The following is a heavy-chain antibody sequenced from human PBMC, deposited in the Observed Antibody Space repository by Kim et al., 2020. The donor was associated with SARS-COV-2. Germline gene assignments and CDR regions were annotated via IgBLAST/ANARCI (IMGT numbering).Heavy chain of an antibody. CDR2: IIPIFGTA. Sequence: SVKVSCKASGGTFSSYAISWVRQAPGQGLEWMGGIIPIFGTANYAQKFQGRVTITADESTSTAYMELSSLRSEDTAVYYCARGGWVRGVISNWFDPWGQGTLVTVSS. D-gene: IGHD3-10*01. CDR3: ARGGWVRGVISNWFDP. CDR1: GGTFSSYA. V-gene: IGHV1-69*13. J-gene: IGHJ5*02.